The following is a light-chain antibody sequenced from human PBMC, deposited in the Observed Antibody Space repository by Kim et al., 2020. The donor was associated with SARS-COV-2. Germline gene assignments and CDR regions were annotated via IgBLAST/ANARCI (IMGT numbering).Light chain of an antibody. J-gene: IGLJ2*01. CDR1: SLRNYY. Sequence: SSELTQDPAVSVALGQTVRITCQGDSLRNYYASWYQQKPGQAPVVVIYGRNNRPSGIPDRFSGSTTGNTASLTITGAQAEDEADYYCKSRDRSGNEVFVGGRKL. V-gene: IGLV3-19*01. CDR2: GRN. CDR3: KSRDRSGNEV.